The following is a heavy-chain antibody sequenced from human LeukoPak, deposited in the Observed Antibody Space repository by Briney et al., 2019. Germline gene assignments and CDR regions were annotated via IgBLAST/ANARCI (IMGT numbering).Heavy chain of an antibody. CDR1: VYRFSTYT. V-gene: IGHV1-3*01. Sequence: ASVKVSCKASVYRFSTYTMNWVRQAPGQRLEWMGWINAGNGNTKYSQKFQGRVTITRDTSASTAYMEMRSLRSEDTAVYYCAREIDRDDYNRFFDYWGQGTLVTVSS. J-gene: IGHJ4*02. CDR3: AREIDRDDYNRFFDY. D-gene: IGHD5-24*01. CDR2: INAGNGNT.